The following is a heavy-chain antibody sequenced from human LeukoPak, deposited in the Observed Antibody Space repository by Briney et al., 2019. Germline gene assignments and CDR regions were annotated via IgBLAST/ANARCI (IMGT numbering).Heavy chain of an antibody. CDR3: ARDLADILTGYYTKIGAFDI. CDR2: ISSSSSYI. V-gene: IGHV3-21*01. CDR1: GFTFSSYS. D-gene: IGHD3-9*01. J-gene: IGHJ3*02. Sequence: GGSLRLSCAASGFTFSSYSMNWVRQAPGKGLEWVSSISSSSSYIYYADSVKGRFTISRDNAKNSLYLQMNSLRAEDTAVYYCARDLADILTGYYTKIGAFDIWGQGTMVTVSS.